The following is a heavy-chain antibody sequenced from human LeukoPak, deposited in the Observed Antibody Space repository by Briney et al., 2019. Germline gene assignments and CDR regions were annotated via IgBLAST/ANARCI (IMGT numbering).Heavy chain of an antibody. CDR2: IGTAGDT. Sequence: GGSLRLSCAASGFTFSSYDMHWVRQATGKGLEWVSAIGTAGDTYYPGSVKGRFTISRENAKNSLYLQMNSLRAEDTAVYCCARAGIAAAGDAFDIWGQGTMVTVSS. CDR3: ARAGIAAAGDAFDI. V-gene: IGHV3-13*01. D-gene: IGHD6-13*01. J-gene: IGHJ3*02. CDR1: GFTFSSYD.